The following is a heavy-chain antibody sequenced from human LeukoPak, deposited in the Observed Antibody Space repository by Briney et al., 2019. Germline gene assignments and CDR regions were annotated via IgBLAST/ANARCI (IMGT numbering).Heavy chain of an antibody. CDR2: IWPSGST. J-gene: IGHJ4*02. V-gene: IGHV4-30-2*06. D-gene: IGHD6-13*01. CDR3: ARVRDSSSSHFFDY. CDR1: GGSISSGPYF. Sequence: SETLSLTCSVSGGSISSGPYFWSWIRQSPGQGLEWIGYIWPSGSTNYNPSLKSRVTISVDKSKNQFSLKLSSVTAADTAVYYCARVRDSSSSHFFDYWGQGTLVTVSS.